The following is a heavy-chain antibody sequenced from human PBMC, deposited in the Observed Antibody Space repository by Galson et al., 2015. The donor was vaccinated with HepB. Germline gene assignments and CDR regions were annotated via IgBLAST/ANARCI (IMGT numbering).Heavy chain of an antibody. CDR3: ARVGYDTLTGYHQNTLDL. CDR2: INPNSGGR. D-gene: IGHD3-9*01. CDR1: GYTFNFHY. J-gene: IGHJ3*01. V-gene: IGHV1-2*02. Sequence: SVKVSCKASGYTFNFHYMHWVRRAPGQGFEWMGWINPNSGGRNYAQKFQGRVTLTTDTSISTAYMELSGLRSDDTAIYFCARVGYDTLTGYHQNTLDLWGQGTMVTVSS.